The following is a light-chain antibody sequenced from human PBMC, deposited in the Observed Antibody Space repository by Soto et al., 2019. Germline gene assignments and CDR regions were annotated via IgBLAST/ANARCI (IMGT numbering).Light chain of an antibody. CDR2: DAS. J-gene: IGKJ2*01. V-gene: IGKV1-5*01. CDR3: QHYSAHSMYT. CDR1: ESINNW. Sequence: DIQMTQSPTTLSASVGDRVTITCRASESINNWLAWYQQKPGKAPKLLIYDASTLVSGVPSRFSGGGFGTEFTLTISPLQPDDLGTFYCQHYSAHSMYTFGQGTKLEIK.